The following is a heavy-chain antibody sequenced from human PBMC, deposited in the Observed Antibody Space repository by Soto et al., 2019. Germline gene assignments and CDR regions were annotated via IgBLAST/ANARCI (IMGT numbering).Heavy chain of an antibody. V-gene: IGHV3-23*01. CDR2: ISGSGGST. CDR1: GFTFSSYA. J-gene: IGHJ6*02. Sequence: GGSLRLSCAASGFTFSSYAMSWVRQAPGKGLEWVSAISGSGGSTYYADSVKGRFTISRDNSKNTLYLQMNSLRAEDTAVYYCALSGGYCSSTSCYSDYFYYGMDVWGQGTTVTVSS. CDR3: ALSGGYCSSTSCYSDYFYYGMDV. D-gene: IGHD2-2*01.